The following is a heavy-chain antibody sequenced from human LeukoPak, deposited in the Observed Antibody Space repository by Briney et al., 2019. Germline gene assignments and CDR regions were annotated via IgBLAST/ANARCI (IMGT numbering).Heavy chain of an antibody. CDR3: ARGGDYVLSYFDY. CDR2: INSDGSST. CDR1: GFTFSSYW. V-gene: IGHV3-74*01. J-gene: IGHJ4*02. Sequence: GGSLRLSCAASGFTFSSYWMHWVRQVPGKGLVWVSRINSDGSSTSYADSVKGRFTISRDNAKNSLYLQMNSLRAEDTALYYCARGGDYVLSYFDYWGQGTLVTVSS. D-gene: IGHD4-17*01.